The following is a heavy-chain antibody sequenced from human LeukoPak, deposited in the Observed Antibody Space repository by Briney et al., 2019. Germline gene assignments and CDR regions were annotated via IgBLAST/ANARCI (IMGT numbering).Heavy chain of an antibody. D-gene: IGHD3/OR15-3a*01. CDR3: ARDCAMAVWTFDS. Sequence: GGSLRLSCAASGFTFSSYAMHWVRQAPGKGPEWVANIKQDGSEIYYLGSVKGRFTISRDSAKNSLYLQMNSLRAEDTGVYYCARDCAMAVWTFDSWGQGTLVTVSS. V-gene: IGHV3-7*01. J-gene: IGHJ4*02. CDR2: IKQDGSEI. CDR1: GFTFSSYA.